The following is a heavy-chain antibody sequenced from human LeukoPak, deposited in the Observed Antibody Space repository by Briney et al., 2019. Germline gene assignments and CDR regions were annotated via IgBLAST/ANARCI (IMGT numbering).Heavy chain of an antibody. CDR1: GFTFDNYN. Sequence: GGSLRLSCAVSGFTFDNYNMNWVRQAPGKGLEWVSYISHDSVVIYYTDSVKGRFTVSRDNVNNLLYLQMSRLTVDGAAVYYCAREGFSTVTSDYWGQGTLVTVSS. D-gene: IGHD4-17*01. CDR3: AREGFSTVTSDY. CDR2: ISHDSVVI. J-gene: IGHJ4*02. V-gene: IGHV3-48*04.